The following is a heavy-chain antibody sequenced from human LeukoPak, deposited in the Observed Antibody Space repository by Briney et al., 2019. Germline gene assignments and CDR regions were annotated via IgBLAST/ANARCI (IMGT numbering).Heavy chain of an antibody. D-gene: IGHD6-13*01. J-gene: IGHJ4*02. CDR1: GFTFSDYW. CDR2: IKQDGNEK. V-gene: IGHV3-7*01. CDR3: ASRDALGY. Sequence: GGSLRLSCAASGFTFSDYWMSWARQAPGKGLEWVANIKQDGNEKNYVDSVRGRFSISRDNTKNSVYLQMNNLRAEDTAVYYCASRDALGYWGQGTLVTVSS.